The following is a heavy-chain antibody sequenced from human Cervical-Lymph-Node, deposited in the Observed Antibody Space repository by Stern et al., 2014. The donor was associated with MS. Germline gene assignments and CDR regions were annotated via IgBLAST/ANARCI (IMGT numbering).Heavy chain of an antibody. CDR3: ATVVRYFDWLDY. D-gene: IGHD3-9*01. CDR1: GFAFSGYA. J-gene: IGHJ4*02. Sequence: EVQLVESGGGLVQPGGSLRLSCAASGFAFSGYAMSWVRQAPVKGLEWGSSISSSGDTSHYADSVKGRFTISRDNSKNTLFLQMNSLRAEDTAVYYCATVVRYFDWLDYWGQGALVTVSS. CDR2: ISSSGDTS. V-gene: IGHV3-23*04.